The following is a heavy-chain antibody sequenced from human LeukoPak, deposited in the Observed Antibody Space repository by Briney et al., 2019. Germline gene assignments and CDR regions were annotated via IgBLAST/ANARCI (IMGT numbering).Heavy chain of an antibody. V-gene: IGHV3-72*01. CDR1: GFTSSDHY. Sequence: HPGRSLRLSCAASGFTSSDHYMDWVRQAPGKGLEWVCRIRNKANSYTTEYAASVKGRFTVSRDDSKNSLFLQMLSLKTEDTAMYYCTRASISSTPYYFDYWGQGALVTVSS. J-gene: IGHJ4*02. CDR2: IRNKANSYTT. D-gene: IGHD5-12*01. CDR3: TRASISSTPYYFDY.